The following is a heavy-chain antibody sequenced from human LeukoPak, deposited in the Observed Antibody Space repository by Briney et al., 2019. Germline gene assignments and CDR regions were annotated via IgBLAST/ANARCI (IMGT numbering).Heavy chain of an antibody. V-gene: IGHV5-51*01. J-gene: IGHJ4*02. CDR3: ARGGLSRTLRSLDY. D-gene: IGHD1-7*01. CDR2: IYPGDSDT. Sequence: GESLKISCKGSGYGFTTYWIGWVRQLPGKGLEGMGIIYPGDSDTRYSPSFQGQVTISADKSISTAYLQWSSLKASDTAMYYCARGGLSRTLRSLDYWGQGTLVTVSS. CDR1: GYGFTTYW.